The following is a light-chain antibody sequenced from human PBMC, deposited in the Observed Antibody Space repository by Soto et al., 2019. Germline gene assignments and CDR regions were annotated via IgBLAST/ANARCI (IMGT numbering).Light chain of an antibody. CDR2: DAS. Sequence: DIQMTQSPSTLSASVGDRVTITCRASQSISSWLAWYQQKPGKAPKLLIYDASSLESGVPSRFSGSGSGTEFTLTISSLQPDDFATYYCQQNFSPFVSFGGGTKVDIK. J-gene: IGKJ4*01. CDR3: QQNFSPFVS. CDR1: QSISSW. V-gene: IGKV1-5*01.